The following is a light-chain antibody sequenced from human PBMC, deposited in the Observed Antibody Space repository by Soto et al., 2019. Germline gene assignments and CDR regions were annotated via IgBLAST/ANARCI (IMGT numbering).Light chain of an antibody. CDR1: QTISSW. J-gene: IGKJ1*01. CDR3: QHYNSYSEA. Sequence: DIQMTQSPSTLSGPVGDRVTIPCRASQTISSWLAWYQQKPGKAPKLPIYKASTLKSGVPSRFSGSGSGTEFTLTISSLQPDDFATYYCQHYNSYSEAFGQGTKVDIK. V-gene: IGKV1-5*03. CDR2: KAS.